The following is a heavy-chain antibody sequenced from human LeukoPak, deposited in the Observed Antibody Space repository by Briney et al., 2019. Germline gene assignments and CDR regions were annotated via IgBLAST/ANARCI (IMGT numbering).Heavy chain of an antibody. V-gene: IGHV3-30*02. CDR2: TRYDESLK. CDR3: ARDDHCSSTSCYPFDI. D-gene: IGHD2-2*01. Sequence: PGGSLRLSCAASEFTFSHYGMHWVRQAPGKGLEWVAFTRYDESLKYYAGSVKGRFTISRDNAKNSLYLQMNSLRAEDTAVYYCARDDHCSSTSCYPFDIWGQGTMVTVSS. J-gene: IGHJ3*02. CDR1: EFTFSHYG.